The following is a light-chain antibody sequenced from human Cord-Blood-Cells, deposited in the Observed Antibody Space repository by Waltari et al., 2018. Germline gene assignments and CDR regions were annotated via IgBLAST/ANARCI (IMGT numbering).Light chain of an antibody. J-gene: IGKJ1*01. Sequence: EIVLPQSQATVSLSQGERATLSCRASQSVSSYLAWYQQKPGQAPRLLIYDASNRATGIPARFSGSGSGTDFTLTISSLEPEDFAVYYCQQRSNWPPTFGQGTKVEIK. CDR1: QSVSSY. CDR2: DAS. CDR3: QQRSNWPPT. V-gene: IGKV3-11*01.